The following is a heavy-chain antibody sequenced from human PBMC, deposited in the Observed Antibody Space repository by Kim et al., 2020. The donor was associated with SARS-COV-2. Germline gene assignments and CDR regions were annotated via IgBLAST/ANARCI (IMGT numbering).Heavy chain of an antibody. J-gene: IGHJ5*02. V-gene: IGHV3-23*01. D-gene: IGHD2-15*01. Sequence: GSLILSCAASGFTFSSYAMSWVRQAPGKGLEWVSAISGSGGSTYYADSVKGRFTISRDNSKNTLYLQMNSLRAEDTAVYYCAKDRGAASGGWGNWFDPWGQGTLVTVSS. CDR2: ISGSGGST. CDR1: GFTFSSYA. CDR3: AKDRGAASGGWGNWFDP.